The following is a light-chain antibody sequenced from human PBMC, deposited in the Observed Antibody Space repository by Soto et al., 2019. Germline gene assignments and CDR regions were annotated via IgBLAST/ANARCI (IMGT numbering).Light chain of an antibody. CDR1: QSISSW. CDR3: QQRYSTPIS. CDR2: DVS. V-gene: IGKV1-5*01. J-gene: IGKJ5*01. Sequence: DIQMTQSPSTLSASVGDRVIITCRASQSISSWLAWYQQKPGKAPKLLIYDVSSLESGVPSRFSGSGSGTDFTLTISSLQTEDFATYYCQQRYSTPISFGQGTRLEIK.